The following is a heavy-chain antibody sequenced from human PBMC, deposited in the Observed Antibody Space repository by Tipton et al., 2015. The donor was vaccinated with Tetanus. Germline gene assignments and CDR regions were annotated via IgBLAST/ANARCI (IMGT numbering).Heavy chain of an antibody. CDR2: VFYSGST. Sequence: PGLVKPSETLSLTCTLSGGSISSYYWSWVRQPPGKGLEWLGYVFYSGSTDLNPSLKSRVTISVDTSNNLFSLKLTSVTIADTAVHYCARSGGRRYAFDIWGQGTMVTVSS. D-gene: IGHD3-16*01. CDR3: ARSGGRRYAFDI. V-gene: IGHV4-59*01. CDR1: GGSISSYY. J-gene: IGHJ3*02.